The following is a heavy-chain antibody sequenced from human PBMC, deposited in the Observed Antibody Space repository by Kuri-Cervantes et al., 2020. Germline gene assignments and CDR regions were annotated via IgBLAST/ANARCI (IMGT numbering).Heavy chain of an antibody. V-gene: IGHV3-7*03. D-gene: IGHD7-27*01. Sequence: GESLKISCAASEFRFSERWMNWVRQAPGKGLEWVANIKSDGSETNYVDSVKGRFTISRDNAKNSAYLQMNSLRAEDTAVYYCTRDLGYWGQGTLVTVSS. J-gene: IGHJ4*02. CDR1: EFRFSERW. CDR2: IKSDGSET. CDR3: TRDLGY.